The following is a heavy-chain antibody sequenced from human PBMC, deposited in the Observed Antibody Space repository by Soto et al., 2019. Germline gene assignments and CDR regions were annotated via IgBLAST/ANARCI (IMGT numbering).Heavy chain of an antibody. CDR1: GFTVSSYW. D-gene: IGHD4-17*01. CDR2: ISSSGSAI. CDR3: AREAVYGEYHDAFDI. J-gene: IGHJ3*02. V-gene: IGHV3-48*01. Sequence: HXGSLRLSCAASGFTVSSYWMPWVRQVPGKGLEWVSYISSSGSAIYYADSVKGRFTISRDNAKNSLYLQMNSLRAEDTAVYYCAREAVYGEYHDAFDIWGQGTMVTVSS.